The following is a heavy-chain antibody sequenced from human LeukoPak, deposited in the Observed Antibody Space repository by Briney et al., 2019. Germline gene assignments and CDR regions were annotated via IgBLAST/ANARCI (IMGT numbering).Heavy chain of an antibody. V-gene: IGHV4-31*03. CDR2: IYFSGST. D-gene: IGHD6-13*01. J-gene: IGHJ4*02. CDR3: ARDTGYSFDY. Sequence: SETLSLTCTVSGGSFSSGGYYWSWIRQHPGKGLEWFGFIYFSGSTYYNPPLKSRVTISIDTSKNQFSLKLSSVTAADTAVYYCARDTGYSFDYWGQGTLVTVSS. CDR1: GGSFSSGGYY.